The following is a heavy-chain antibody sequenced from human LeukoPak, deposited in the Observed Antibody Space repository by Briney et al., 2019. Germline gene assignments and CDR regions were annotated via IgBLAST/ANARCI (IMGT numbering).Heavy chain of an antibody. D-gene: IGHD2-2*01. Sequence: PSETLSLTCAVYGGSLSGYYWSWIRQSPGKGLEWIGEINHSGSTNQNPSLKSRVTMSVDTSKNQFSLKLSSVTAADTAVYYCARVRGVVVPAAIVFDYWGQGTLVTVSS. V-gene: IGHV4-34*01. CDR3: ARVRGVVVPAAIVFDY. CDR2: INHSGST. CDR1: GGSLSGYY. J-gene: IGHJ4*02.